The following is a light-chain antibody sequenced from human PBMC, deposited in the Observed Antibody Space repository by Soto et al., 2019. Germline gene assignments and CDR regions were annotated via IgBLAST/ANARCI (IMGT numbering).Light chain of an antibody. J-gene: IGKJ2*01. CDR2: GAS. Sequence: EIVLTQSPGTLSLSPGERATLSCRASQSVNSTYLAWYQQKPGQAPRLLLYGASSRATGIPDRFSGSGSGTDFTLTISRLEPEDFAVYYCQQYGSSPPYTFGQGTKLEIK. CDR1: QSVNSTY. CDR3: QQYGSSPPYT. V-gene: IGKV3-20*01.